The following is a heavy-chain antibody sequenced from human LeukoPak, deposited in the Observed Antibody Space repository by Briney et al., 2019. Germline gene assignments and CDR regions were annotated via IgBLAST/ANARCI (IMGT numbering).Heavy chain of an antibody. J-gene: IGHJ6*02. D-gene: IGHD6-13*01. CDR2: IYYSGST. V-gene: IGHV4-59*01. CDR3: AIGPESIAAAATDGYYYYGMDV. CDR1: GGSISSYY. Sequence: PSETLSLTCTVSGGSISSYYWSWIRQPPGKGLEWIGYIYYSGSTNYKPSLKSRVTISVDTSKNQFSLKLSSVTAADTAVYYCAIGPESIAAAATDGYYYYGMDVWGQGTTVTVSS.